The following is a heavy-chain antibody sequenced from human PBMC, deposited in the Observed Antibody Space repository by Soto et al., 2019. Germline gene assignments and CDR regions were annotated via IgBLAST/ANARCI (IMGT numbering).Heavy chain of an antibody. CDR2: ISYGGST. CDR3: SRGILV. D-gene: IGHD5-18*01. CDR1: GGSINSGGYC. Sequence: QVQLQESGPGLVKPSQTLSLTCTVSGGSINSGGYCWSWIRQHPGKGLDWIGCISYGGSTSYNPSLXSXXTLSVGTSKNQFALKLPSVTAAGTAVYYCSRGILVWGQGALITVSS. V-gene: IGHV4-31*03. J-gene: IGHJ4*02.